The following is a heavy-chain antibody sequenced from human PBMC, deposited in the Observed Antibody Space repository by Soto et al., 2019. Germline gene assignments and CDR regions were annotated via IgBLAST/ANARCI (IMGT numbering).Heavy chain of an antibody. J-gene: IGHJ6*02. CDR1: GFTFSSYT. CDR2: IGSSSSFI. CDR3: ARDGDYGSLDYYGMDV. Sequence: GGSLRLSCAASGFTFSSYTMNWVRQAPGMGLEWVSSIGSSSSFIYYADSVKGRFTISRDNSKNTLYLQMNSLRAEDTAVYYCARDGDYGSLDYYGMDVWGQGTTVTVSS. V-gene: IGHV3-21*01. D-gene: IGHD4-17*01.